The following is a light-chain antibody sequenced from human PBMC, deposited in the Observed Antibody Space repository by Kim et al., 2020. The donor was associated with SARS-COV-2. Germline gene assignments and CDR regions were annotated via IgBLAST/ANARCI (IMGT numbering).Light chain of an antibody. V-gene: IGKV3-15*01. CDR2: GAS. J-gene: IGKJ1*01. Sequence: VSPGEGATLSCRASQSISSHLAWYQQKPGQAPRLIIYGASTRATGIPARFSGSGSGTEFTLTISSLQSEDFAVYSCQQYNGSPWTFGQGTKVDIK. CDR3: QQYNGSPWT. CDR1: QSISSH.